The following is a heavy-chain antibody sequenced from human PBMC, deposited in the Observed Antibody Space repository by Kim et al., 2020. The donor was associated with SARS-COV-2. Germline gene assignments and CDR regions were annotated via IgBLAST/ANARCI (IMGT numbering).Heavy chain of an antibody. Sequence: SETLSLTCAVYGGSFSGYYWSWIRQPPGKGLEWIGEINHSGSTNYNPSLKSRVTISVDTSKNQFSLKLSSVTAADTAVYYCARTLAARQPDYWGQGTLVTVSS. CDR1: GGSFSGYY. CDR2: INHSGST. CDR3: ARTLAARQPDY. V-gene: IGHV4-34*01. D-gene: IGHD6-6*01. J-gene: IGHJ4*02.